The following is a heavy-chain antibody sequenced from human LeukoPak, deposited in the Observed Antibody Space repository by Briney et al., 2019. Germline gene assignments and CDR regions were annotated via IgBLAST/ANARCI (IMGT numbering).Heavy chain of an antibody. D-gene: IGHD3-9*01. J-gene: IGHJ4*02. Sequence: PSETLSLTCAVYGGSFSGYYWSWIRHPPGRGLEWSGEINHSGSTNYNPPLKSRVTISVDTSKNQFSLKLSSVTAADTAVYYCARGPLVLRYFDWLRINYFDYWGQGTLVTVSS. CDR1: GGSFSGYY. CDR2: INHSGST. V-gene: IGHV4-34*01. CDR3: ARGPLVLRYFDWLRINYFDY.